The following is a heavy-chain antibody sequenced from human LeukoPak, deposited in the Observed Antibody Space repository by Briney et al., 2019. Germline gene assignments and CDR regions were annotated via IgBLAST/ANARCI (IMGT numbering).Heavy chain of an antibody. V-gene: IGHV4-59*01. D-gene: IGHD4-23*01. CDR1: GGSMSDYY. CDR2: YSGNT. J-gene: IGHJ4*02. Sequence: TSETLSLTCTVSGGSMSDYYWSRIRQPPGRGLEWIGYSGNTNYNPSLRSRVIISVDTSKNRFSLKLSPVTTADTAVYYCARVGIDYSGNIIKYYFDYWGQGTLVTVSS. CDR3: ARVGIDYSGNIIKYYFDY.